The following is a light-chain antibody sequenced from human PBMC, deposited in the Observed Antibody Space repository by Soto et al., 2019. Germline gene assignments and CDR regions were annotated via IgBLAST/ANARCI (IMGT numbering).Light chain of an antibody. CDR3: QQRSTWPPLS. CDR2: DAS. Sequence: EIVVTQSPATLSLSPGERATLSCRTSQSVGSYLAWYQKKPGKAPRLLIYDASNRATGIPARFSGSGSGRDFTLTISSLEPEDLAVYYRQQRSTWPPLSFGGGTQVEIK. J-gene: IGKJ4*01. CDR1: QSVGSY. V-gene: IGKV3-11*02.